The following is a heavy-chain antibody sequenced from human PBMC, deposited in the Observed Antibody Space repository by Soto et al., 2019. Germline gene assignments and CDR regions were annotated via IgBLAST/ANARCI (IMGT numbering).Heavy chain of an antibody. CDR2: ISAYNGNT. Sequence: QVQLVQSGAEVKKPGASVKVSCKASGYTFTSYGISWVRQAPGQGLEWMGWISAYNGNTNYAQKLQGRVTMTTDTSTSTAYMELRSLRSDDTAVYYCARDFAYYYDSSGYYQPHYFDYWGQGTLVTVSS. D-gene: IGHD3-22*01. CDR1: GYTFTSYG. CDR3: ARDFAYYYDSSGYYQPHYFDY. V-gene: IGHV1-18*01. J-gene: IGHJ4*02.